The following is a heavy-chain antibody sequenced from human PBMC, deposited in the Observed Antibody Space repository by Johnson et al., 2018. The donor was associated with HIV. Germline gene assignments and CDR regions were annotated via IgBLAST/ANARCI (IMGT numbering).Heavy chain of an antibody. Sequence: VQLVESGGVVVQPGGSLRLSCAASGFTFSSYWMSWVRQAPGKGLECLSYISSSGISIYYIDSVKGRFTISRDNAKNSLYLQMSSLRAEDTAVYFCARDSTPWGGEYVGYAFDLWGQGTMVTVSS. D-gene: IGHD4-17*01. CDR1: GFTFSSYW. CDR3: ARDSTPWGGEYVGYAFDL. V-gene: IGHV3-48*04. J-gene: IGHJ3*01. CDR2: ISSSGISI.